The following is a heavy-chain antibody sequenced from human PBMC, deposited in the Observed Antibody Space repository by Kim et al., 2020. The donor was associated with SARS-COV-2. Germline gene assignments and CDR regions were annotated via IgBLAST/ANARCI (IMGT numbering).Heavy chain of an antibody. CDR3: DAGVVVPADAFDI. CDR1: GGSISSSSYY. V-gene: IGHV4-39*01. CDR2: IYYSGST. J-gene: IGHJ3*02. D-gene: IGHD2-2*01. Sequence: SETLSLTCTVSGGSISSSSYYWGWIRQPPGKGLEWIGSIYYSGSTYYNPSLKSRVTISVDTSKNQFSLKLSSVTAADTAVYYCDAGVVVPADAFDIWGQGTMVTVSS.